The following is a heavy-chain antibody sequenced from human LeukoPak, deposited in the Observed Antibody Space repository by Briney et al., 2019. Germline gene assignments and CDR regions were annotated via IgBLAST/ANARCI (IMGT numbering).Heavy chain of an antibody. CDR2: ITESSSHT. V-gene: IGHV3-21*06. Sequence: MSGGSLRLSCAASGFVFSGYSITWVRQAPGKGLEWVSYITESSSHTYYVDSVKGRFTISRDNAKNSLYLQMSSLRAEDTGIYYCARDRAVKARIGGMDVWGQGTTVIVSS. CDR1: GFVFSGYS. D-gene: IGHD5-24*01. CDR3: ARDRAVKARIGGMDV. J-gene: IGHJ6*02.